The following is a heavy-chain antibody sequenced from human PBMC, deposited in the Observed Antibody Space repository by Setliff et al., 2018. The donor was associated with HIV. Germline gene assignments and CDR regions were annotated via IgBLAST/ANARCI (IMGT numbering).Heavy chain of an antibody. CDR3: ARGGVGAALVWFDP. CDR2: IHSSGSA. CDR1: GDSITTYY. Sequence: SETLSLTCIVSGDSITTYYWSWIRQSPAKGLEWIGYIHSSGSAKYNPSLKSRVAISVDTSKSQFSLRLNSVTAADTAVYYCARGGVGAALVWFDPWGQGTLVTVSS. J-gene: IGHJ5*02. D-gene: IGHD1-26*01. V-gene: IGHV4-59*13.